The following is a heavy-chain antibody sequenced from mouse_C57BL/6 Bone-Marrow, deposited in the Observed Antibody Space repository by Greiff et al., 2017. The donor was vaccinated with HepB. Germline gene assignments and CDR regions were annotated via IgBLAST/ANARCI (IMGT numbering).Heavy chain of an antibody. V-gene: IGHV1-63*01. CDR1: GYTFTNYW. CDR3: ARGGYGGFAY. CDR2: IYPGGGYT. D-gene: IGHD2-2*01. J-gene: IGHJ3*01. Sequence: VQLQESGAELVRPGTSVKMSCKASGYTFTNYWIGWAKQRPGHGLEWIGDIYPGGGYTNYNEKFKGKATLTADKSSSTAYMQCSSLTSEDSAIYYCARGGYGGFAYWGQGTLVTVSA.